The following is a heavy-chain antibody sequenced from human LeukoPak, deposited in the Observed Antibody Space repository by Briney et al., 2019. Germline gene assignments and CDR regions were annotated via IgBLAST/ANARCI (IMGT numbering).Heavy chain of an antibody. CDR3: ARELFGSGSCPDY. CDR1: GFTFSSYA. CDR2: VWNDGSNR. Sequence: GPSLSLSCTAPGFTFSSYAIHWIRQAPGKGLEWVALVWNDGSNRYYSGAVQGRFTITRDNSKNTVYLQINSLRAEDTAVYYCARELFGSGSCPDYWGQGTRVTVSS. J-gene: IGHJ4*02. D-gene: IGHD3-10*01. V-gene: IGHV3-33*01.